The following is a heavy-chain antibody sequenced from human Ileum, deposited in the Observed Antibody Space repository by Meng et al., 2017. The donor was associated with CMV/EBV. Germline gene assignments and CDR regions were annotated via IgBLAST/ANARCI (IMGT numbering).Heavy chain of an antibody. J-gene: IGHJ4*02. D-gene: IGHD4-17*01. V-gene: IGHV3-11*01. CDR3: ARGNYGFDY. CDR2: ITGSGDII. CDR1: GFTFNNAY. Sequence: VQLVESGGGLVKPGGSLKLSCAASGFTFNNAYMNWVRQAPGKGLEWASYITGSGDIIYYADSVKGRFTISRDNAKSSLYLEINSLRAEDTAVYYCARGNYGFDYWGQGTLVTVSS.